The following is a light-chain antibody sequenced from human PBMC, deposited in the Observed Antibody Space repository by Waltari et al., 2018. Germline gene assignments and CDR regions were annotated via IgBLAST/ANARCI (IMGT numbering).Light chain of an antibody. J-gene: IGKJ3*01. Sequence: ERVMTQSPATLSVSPGEGASLSCRASQSVSTNLAWYQQRPGQAPRLLIYAATTRATGIPARFSGSGSGTEFTLTISSLQSEDFAVYYCQQYNNWPSFTFGPGTKVEIK. CDR3: QQYNNWPSFT. CDR1: QSVSTN. CDR2: AAT. V-gene: IGKV3-15*01.